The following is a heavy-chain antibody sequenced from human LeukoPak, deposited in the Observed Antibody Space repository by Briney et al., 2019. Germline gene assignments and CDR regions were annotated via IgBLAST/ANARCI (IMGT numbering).Heavy chain of an antibody. CDR3: GRSLSSAWYYFAY. J-gene: IGHJ4*02. Sequence: SETLSLTCTVSGGSISSYYWSWIRQPPGKGLEWIGYIYYSGSTNYNPSLNSRVTISVDTSKDQFSLRLSSVTAADTAVYYCGRSLSSAWYYFAYWGQGTLVTVSS. CDR2: IYYSGST. CDR1: GGSISSYY. V-gene: IGHV4-59*01. D-gene: IGHD6-19*01.